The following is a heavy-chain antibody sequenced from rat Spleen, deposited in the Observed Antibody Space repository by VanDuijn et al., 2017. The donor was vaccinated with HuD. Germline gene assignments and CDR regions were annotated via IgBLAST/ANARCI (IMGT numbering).Heavy chain of an antibody. CDR1: GFTFSDYN. D-gene: IGHD1-4*01. Sequence: EVQLVESGGGLVQPGRSLKLSCAASGFTFSDYNMAWVRQAPKKGLEWVASISTKGGSTYYRDSVKGRFTISRDNAKNTLYLQMDSLRSEDTATYYCAKETGYNSYFDYWGQGVMVTVSS. J-gene: IGHJ2*01. CDR2: ISTKGGST. CDR3: AKETGYNSYFDY. V-gene: IGHV5-7*01.